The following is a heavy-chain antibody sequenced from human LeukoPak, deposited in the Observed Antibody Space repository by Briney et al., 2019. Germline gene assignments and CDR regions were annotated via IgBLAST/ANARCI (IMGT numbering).Heavy chain of an antibody. Sequence: SGGSLRLSCAASGFPINSYTMNWVRQAPGKGLEWVSSISSSGIYIYYADSVKGQFTISRDNAKNSLYLQMNSLRAEDTAVYYCARQTTVTTDAWDGFDYWGQGTLVTVSS. J-gene: IGHJ4*02. V-gene: IGHV3-21*01. CDR3: ARQTTVTTDAWDGFDY. CDR2: ISSSGIYI. CDR1: GFPINSYT. D-gene: IGHD4-17*01.